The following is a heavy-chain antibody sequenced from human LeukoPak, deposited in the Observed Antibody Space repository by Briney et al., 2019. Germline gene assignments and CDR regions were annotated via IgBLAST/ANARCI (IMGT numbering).Heavy chain of an antibody. J-gene: IGHJ4*02. CDR1: GFTFGSYA. CDR2: ITGSGCST. D-gene: IGHD5-24*01. CDR3: AKRLGRDDYKYFDF. Sequence: GGSLRLSCAASGFTFGSYAMSWVRQAPGKGLEWVSTITGSGCSTYYADYVKGRFTISRDNSKNTLYLQMNSLRAEDTAVYYCAKRLGRDDYKYFDFWGQGTLVTVSS. V-gene: IGHV3-23*01.